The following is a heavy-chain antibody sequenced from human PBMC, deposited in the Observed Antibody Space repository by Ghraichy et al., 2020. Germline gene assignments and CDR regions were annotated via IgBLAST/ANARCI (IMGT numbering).Heavy chain of an antibody. J-gene: IGHJ6*03. D-gene: IGHD4-17*01. CDR2: INHSGST. CDR1: GGSFSGYY. Sequence: SETLSLTCAVYGGSFSGYYWSWIRQPPGKGLEWIGEINHSGSTNYNPSLKSRVTISVDTSKNQFSLKLSSVTAADTAVYYCARGTVSNLHRNYYYYYMDVWGKGTTVTVSS. V-gene: IGHV4-34*01. CDR3: ARGTVSNLHRNYYYYYMDV.